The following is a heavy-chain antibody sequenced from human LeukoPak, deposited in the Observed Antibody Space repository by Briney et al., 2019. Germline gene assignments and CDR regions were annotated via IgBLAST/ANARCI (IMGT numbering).Heavy chain of an antibody. V-gene: IGHV3-23*01. J-gene: IGHJ4*02. Sequence: GGSLRLSCAASGFTFSSYAMSWVRQAPGKGLEWVSSISGNGGYTYHADSVKGRFTISRDNSKNTLYMQMNSLRAEDTAVYYCAKGNNGCYDSWGQGTLVTVSS. CDR1: GFTFSSYA. CDR2: ISGNGGYT. D-gene: IGHD2-15*01. CDR3: AKGNNGCYDS.